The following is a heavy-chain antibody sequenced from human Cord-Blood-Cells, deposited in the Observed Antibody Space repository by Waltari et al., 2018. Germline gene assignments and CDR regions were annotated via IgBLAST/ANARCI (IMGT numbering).Heavy chain of an antibody. CDR2: IRTDGSEK. CDR1: GFTFRGYW. CDR3: ARDRVVPAACDY. V-gene: IGHV3-7*01. Sequence: EVQLVESGGGLVQPGGSLRLSCAASGFTFRGYWTSWVRQAPGKVLEWVANIRTDGSEKYYVDSVTVRFTISRDNAKNSLYLQMNSLRAEDTAVYYCARDRVVPAACDYWGQGTLVTVSS. J-gene: IGHJ4*02. D-gene: IGHD2-2*01.